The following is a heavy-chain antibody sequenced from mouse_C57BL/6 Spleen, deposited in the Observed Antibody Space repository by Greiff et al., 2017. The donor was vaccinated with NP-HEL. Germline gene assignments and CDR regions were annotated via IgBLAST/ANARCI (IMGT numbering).Heavy chain of an antibody. V-gene: IGHV2-9-1*01. D-gene: IGHD1-1*01. CDR2: IWTGGGT. J-gene: IGHJ4*01. CDR1: GFSLTSYA. Sequence: VQLKESGPGLVAPSQSLSITCTVSGFSLTSYAISWVRQPPGKGLEWLGVIWTGGGTNYNSALKSRLSISKDNSKSQVFLKMNSLQTDDTARYYCASHYYGSSYYYAMDYWGQGTSVTVSS. CDR3: ASHYYGSSYYYAMDY.